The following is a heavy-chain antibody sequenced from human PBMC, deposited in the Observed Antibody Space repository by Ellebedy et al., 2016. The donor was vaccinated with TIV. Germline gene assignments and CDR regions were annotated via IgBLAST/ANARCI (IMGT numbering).Heavy chain of an antibody. J-gene: IGHJ4*02. CDR1: GFTFSSYG. CDR2: IWYDGSNK. V-gene: IGHV3-33*01. D-gene: IGHD3-3*01. Sequence: GGSLRLXCAASGFTFSSYGMHWVRQAPGKELEWVAVIWYDGSNKYYADSVKGRFTISRDNSKNTLYLQMNSLRAEDTAVYYCARDAAYYDFWSGYFDYWGQGTLVTVSS. CDR3: ARDAAYYDFWSGYFDY.